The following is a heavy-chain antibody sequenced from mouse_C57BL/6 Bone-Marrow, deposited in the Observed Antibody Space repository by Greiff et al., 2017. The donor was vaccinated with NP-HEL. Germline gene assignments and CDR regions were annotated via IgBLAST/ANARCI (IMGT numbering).Heavy chain of an antibody. J-gene: IGHJ4*01. D-gene: IGHD1-1*01. CDR3: ARPYYYGSSYAMDY. CDR2: IYPRDGST. Sequence: VQLQQSGPELVKPGASVKLSCKASGYTFTSYDINWVKQRPGQGLEWIGWIYPRDGSTKYNEKFKGTATLTVDTSSSTAYLQLHSLTSEDSAVYFCARPYYYGSSYAMDYWGQGTSGTVSS. CDR1: GYTFTSYD. V-gene: IGHV1-85*01.